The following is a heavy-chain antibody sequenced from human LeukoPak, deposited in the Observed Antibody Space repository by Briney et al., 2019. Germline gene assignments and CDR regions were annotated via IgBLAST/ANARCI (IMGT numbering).Heavy chain of an antibody. CDR2: IVVGSGNT. CDR3: AADDQQLIL. Sequence: SVKVSCKASGFTFPSSAMQWVRQARGQRLEWIGWIVVGSGNTNYAQKFQERVTITRDMSTSTVYMELSSLRSEDTAVYYCAADDQQLILWGQGTLVTVSS. J-gene: IGHJ4*02. D-gene: IGHD3-16*01. CDR1: GFTFPSSA. V-gene: IGHV1-58*02.